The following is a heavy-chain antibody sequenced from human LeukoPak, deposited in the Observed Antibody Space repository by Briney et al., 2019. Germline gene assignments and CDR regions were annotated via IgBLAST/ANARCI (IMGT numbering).Heavy chain of an antibody. Sequence: PGGSLRLSCAASGFTVSSNYMSWVRQAPGKGLEWVSVIYSGGSTYYADSVKGRFTISRDNSKNTLYLQMNSLRAEDTAVYYCARDHDTTYYFGYWGQGTLVTVSS. CDR2: IYSGGST. V-gene: IGHV3-66*02. J-gene: IGHJ4*02. D-gene: IGHD1-26*01. CDR3: ARDHDTTYYFGY. CDR1: GFTVSSNY.